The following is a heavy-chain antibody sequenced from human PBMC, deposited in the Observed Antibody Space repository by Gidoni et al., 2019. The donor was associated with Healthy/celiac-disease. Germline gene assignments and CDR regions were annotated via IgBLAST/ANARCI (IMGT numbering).Heavy chain of an antibody. CDR3: ARDSATTVTTQNYYYYGMDV. D-gene: IGHD4-17*01. V-gene: IGHV3-21*01. CDR1: DFTFSSYS. J-gene: IGHJ6*02. Sequence: EVQLVESGGGLVKPGGSLRLSCAASDFTFSSYSMNGVRQAPGKGLEWVSSISSSSSYIYYADSVKGRFTISRDNAKNSLYLQMNSLRAEDTAVYYCARDSATTVTTQNYYYYGMDVWGQGTTVTVSS. CDR2: ISSSSSYI.